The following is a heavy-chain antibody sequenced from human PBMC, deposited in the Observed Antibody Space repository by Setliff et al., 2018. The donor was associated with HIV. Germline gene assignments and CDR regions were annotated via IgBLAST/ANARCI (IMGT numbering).Heavy chain of an antibody. CDR1: GGSVGSRDYY. CDR3: ARPTTGLGGGAAFDI. Sequence: PSETLSLTCAVSGGSVGSRDYYWGWIRQPPGKGLEGIGNILYGGTTYYTPSLKSRVSISVDTSRNQFSLRLNSVTAADTAVYYCARPTTGLGGGAAFDIWGQGTMVTVSS. J-gene: IGHJ3*02. CDR2: ILYGGTT. V-gene: IGHV4-39*01. D-gene: IGHD2-8*01.